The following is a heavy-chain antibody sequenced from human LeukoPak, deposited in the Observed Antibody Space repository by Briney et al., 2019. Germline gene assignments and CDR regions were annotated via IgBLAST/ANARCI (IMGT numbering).Heavy chain of an antibody. CDR3: ARASGPFDY. CDR1: GFMFSVYG. V-gene: IGHV3-33*01. D-gene: IGHD3-10*01. J-gene: IGHJ4*02. Sequence: PGGSLRPSCVASGFMFSVYGMHWVRQAPGKGLEWVAVIWNDGSNKYYADSVKGRFTISRDNSKNTLYLQMNSLRAEDTAVYSCARASGPFDYWGQGTLVTVSS. CDR2: IWNDGSNK.